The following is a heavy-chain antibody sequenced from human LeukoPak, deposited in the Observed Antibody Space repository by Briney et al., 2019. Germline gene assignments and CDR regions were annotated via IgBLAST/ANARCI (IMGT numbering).Heavy chain of an antibody. Sequence: KASETLSLTCAVYGGSFSGYYWSWIRQPPGKGLEWIGEINHSGSTNYNPSLKSRVTISVDTSKNQFSLTLSSVTAADTAVYYCARVARCTSCFDVDYWGQGTLVTVSS. V-gene: IGHV4-34*01. J-gene: IGHJ4*02. CDR1: GGSFSGYY. D-gene: IGHD2-2*01. CDR3: ARVARCTSCFDVDY. CDR2: INHSGST.